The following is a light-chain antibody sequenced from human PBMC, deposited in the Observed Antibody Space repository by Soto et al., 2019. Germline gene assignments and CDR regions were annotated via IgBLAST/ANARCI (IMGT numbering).Light chain of an antibody. Sequence: IVLTQSPATLSVSPGERATLSCRASQSVSSNLAWHQQKPGQAPRLLIYGASSRATGIPDRFSGSGSGTDFTLTISRLEPEDFAVYYCHQYSDLPRTFGQGTKVDIK. CDR1: QSVSSN. CDR3: HQYSDLPRT. V-gene: IGKV3D-15*02. CDR2: GAS. J-gene: IGKJ1*01.